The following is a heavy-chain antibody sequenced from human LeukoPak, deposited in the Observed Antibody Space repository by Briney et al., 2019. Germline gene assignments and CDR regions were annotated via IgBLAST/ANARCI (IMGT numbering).Heavy chain of an antibody. CDR3: AEMGSRRSPPRG. CDR2: IYYSRST. CDR1: GGSISSYY. Sequence: SETLSLTCTVSGGSISSYYWSWTRQPPGKGLELIGYIYYSRSTNYNPSLKSRDTIAVDTSKNQCSLKLSSVTAADTAVYYCAEMGSRRSPPRGWGQGTLVTVSS. V-gene: IGHV4-59*01. J-gene: IGHJ4*02. D-gene: IGHD3-10*01.